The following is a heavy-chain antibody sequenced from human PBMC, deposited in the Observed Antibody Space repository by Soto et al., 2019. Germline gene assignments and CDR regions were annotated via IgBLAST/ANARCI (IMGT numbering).Heavy chain of an antibody. CDR1: GGTFSSYT. Sequence: QVQLVQSGAEVKKPGSSVKVSCKASGGTFSSYTISWVRQAPGQGLEWMGRIIPILGIANYAQKFQGRVTITADKSTSTAYMELSSLRSEDTAVYYCARVSKVVGATNGMAVWGQGTTVTVSS. CDR2: IIPILGIA. V-gene: IGHV1-69*02. CDR3: ARVSKVVGATNGMAV. J-gene: IGHJ6*02. D-gene: IGHD1-26*01.